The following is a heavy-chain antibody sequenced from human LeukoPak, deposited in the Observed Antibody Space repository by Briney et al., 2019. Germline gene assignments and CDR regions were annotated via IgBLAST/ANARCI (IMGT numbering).Heavy chain of an antibody. Sequence: GGSLRLSCAASGFTFSSYGMHWARQAPGKGLEWVAFIRYDGSNKYYADSVKGRFTISRDNAKNSLYLQMNSLRDEDTAVYYCARGGSGYSYGKIDSWGQGILVTVSS. CDR1: GFTFSSYG. V-gene: IGHV3-30*02. J-gene: IGHJ4*02. CDR3: ARGGSGYSYGKIDS. CDR2: IRYDGSNK. D-gene: IGHD5-18*01.